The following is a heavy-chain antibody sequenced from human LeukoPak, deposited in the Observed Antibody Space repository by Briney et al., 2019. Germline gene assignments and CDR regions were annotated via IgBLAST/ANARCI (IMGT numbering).Heavy chain of an antibody. CDR3: ARRYYYNLGSFPFDF. CDR2: IHNSGTT. J-gene: IGHJ4*02. CDR1: GGPFSGYF. V-gene: IGHV4-34*01. Sequence: SETLSLTCAVSGGPFSGYFWSWIRQSSGKGLEWIGEIHNSGTTNYNPSLNSRVTISEDTSKNQFYLNLSSATAADTAVYYCARRYYYNLGSFPFDFWGQGTLVTVSS. D-gene: IGHD3-10*01.